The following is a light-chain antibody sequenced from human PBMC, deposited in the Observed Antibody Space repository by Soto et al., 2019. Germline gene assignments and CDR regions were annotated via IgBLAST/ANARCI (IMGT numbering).Light chain of an antibody. CDR2: DAS. V-gene: IGKV3-11*01. Sequence: EIVLTQSPATLSLSPGERATLSCRASQSVSSYLAWYQQKPGQAPRLLIYDASNRATGIPARFSGSGSGTDFTLTISSLEPEDFAVYYCQQRSNLPQAFGQGTKVEIK. J-gene: IGKJ1*01. CDR1: QSVSSY. CDR3: QQRSNLPQA.